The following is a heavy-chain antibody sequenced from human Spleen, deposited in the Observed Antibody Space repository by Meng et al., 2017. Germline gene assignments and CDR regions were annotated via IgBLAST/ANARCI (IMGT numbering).Heavy chain of an antibody. D-gene: IGHD3-3*01. J-gene: IGHJ4*02. Sequence: QVQLVQSGAEVEKPGASVQVSCKASGYTFTSYDINGVRQATVQGLEWMGWMYPNRSNTGYAQKCQGSITMTMNTSISTAYMELSSLRSEDTAVYYCARAIFALANSDYWGQGTLVTVSS. CDR3: ARAIFALANSDY. V-gene: IGHV1-8*01. CDR2: MYPNRSNT. CDR1: GYTFTSYD.